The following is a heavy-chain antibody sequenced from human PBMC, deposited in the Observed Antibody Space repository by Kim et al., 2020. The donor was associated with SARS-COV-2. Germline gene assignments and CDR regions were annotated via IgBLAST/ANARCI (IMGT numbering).Heavy chain of an antibody. CDR1: GGSISSYY. V-gene: IGHV4-59*01. D-gene: IGHD6-13*01. Sequence: SETLSLTCTVSGGSISSYYWSWIRQPPGKGLEWIGYIYYSGSTNYNPSLKSRVTISVDTSKNQFSLKLSSVTAADTAVYYCARGPPYSSSTDHYWGQGTLVTVSS. CDR3: ARGPPYSSSTDHY. J-gene: IGHJ4*02. CDR2: IYYSGST.